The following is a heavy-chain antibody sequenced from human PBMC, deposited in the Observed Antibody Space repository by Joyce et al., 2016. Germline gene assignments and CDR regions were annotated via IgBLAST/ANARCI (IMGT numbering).Heavy chain of an antibody. J-gene: IGHJ6*02. CDR2: VDWDDDK. CDR3: AHAPATDRYYGMDV. V-gene: IGHV2-5*02. Sequence: QVTLKESGPTLVKPTQTLTLTCTFSGFSLSTSGVGVGWIRQPPGKALEWLALVDWDDDKRYSSSLKSRLTITKDTSKNQVVLTMTNMDPVDTATYYCAHAPATDRYYGMDVWGQGTTVTVSS. CDR1: GFSLSTSGVG. D-gene: IGHD6-25*01.